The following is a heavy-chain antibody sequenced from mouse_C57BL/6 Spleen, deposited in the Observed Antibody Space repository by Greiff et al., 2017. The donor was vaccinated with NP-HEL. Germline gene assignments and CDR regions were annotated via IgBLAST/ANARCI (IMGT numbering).Heavy chain of an antibody. V-gene: IGHV3-6*01. J-gene: IGHJ4*01. CDR2: ISYDGSN. CDR1: GYSITSGYY. D-gene: IGHD4-1*01. Sequence: EVKLVESGPGLVKPSQSLSLTCSVTGYSITSGYYWNWIRQFPGNKLEWMGYISYDGSNNYNPSLKNRISITRDTSKNQFFLKLNSVTTEDTATYYCAREDWDNAMDYWGQGTSVTVSS. CDR3: AREDWDNAMDY.